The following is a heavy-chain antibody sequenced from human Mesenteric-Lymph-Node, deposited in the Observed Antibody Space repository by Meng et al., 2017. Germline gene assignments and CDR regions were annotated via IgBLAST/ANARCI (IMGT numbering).Heavy chain of an antibody. CDR2: ISGDGSST. J-gene: IGHJ2*01. CDR3: TRNQWGPHL. D-gene: IGHD1-26*01. CDR1: GYTFSSYW. Sequence: EVPLVESGGCLIQPGESLRLSCAASGYTFSSYWMSWVRQTPEKGLVWISHISGDGSSTSYADSVKGRFTISRDNAKNTLYLQMNSLRVEDTAVYYCTRNQWGPHLWGRGTLVTVSS. V-gene: IGHV3-74*01.